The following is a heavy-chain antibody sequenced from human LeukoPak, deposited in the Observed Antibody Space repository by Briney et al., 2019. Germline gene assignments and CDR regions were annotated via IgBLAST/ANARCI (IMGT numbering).Heavy chain of an antibody. CDR2: IYYSGST. J-gene: IGHJ6*02. Sequence: SETLSLTCTVSGGSISSYYWSWIRQPPGKGLEWIGYIYYSGSTNSNHSLKSRVTISVDTSKNQFSLKLSSVTAADTAVYYCARDRVVVVPAAHAPQSYYYYGMDVWGQGTTVTVSS. D-gene: IGHD2-2*01. V-gene: IGHV4-59*01. CDR3: ARDRVVVVPAAHAPQSYYYYGMDV. CDR1: GGSISSYY.